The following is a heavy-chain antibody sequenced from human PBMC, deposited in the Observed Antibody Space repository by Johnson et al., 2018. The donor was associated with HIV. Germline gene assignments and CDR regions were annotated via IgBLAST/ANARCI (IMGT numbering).Heavy chain of an antibody. V-gene: IGHV3-30-3*02. Sequence: QMLLVESGGGVVRPGGSLRLSCAASGFTFSSYAMHWVRQAPGKGLEWVAVISFDGSNKYYADSVKGRFTISRDNSKNTLYLQMNSLRAEDTAVYYCAKPPSMGADAFDIWGQGTMVTVSS. D-gene: IGHD3-16*01. J-gene: IGHJ3*02. CDR1: GFTFSSYA. CDR2: ISFDGSNK. CDR3: AKPPSMGADAFDI.